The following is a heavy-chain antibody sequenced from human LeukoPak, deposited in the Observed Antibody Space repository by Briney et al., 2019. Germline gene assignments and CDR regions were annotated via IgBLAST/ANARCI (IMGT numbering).Heavy chain of an antibody. Sequence: EESLKISCKHSEYSFPNYCIVWVRHMPVKVLEWMGTLYPDDSDTRYSPSFQGQVTISADKSISTAYLQWSSLKASDTAMYYFLFYKQKTAYEMLNYWGQGTLVTVSS. CDR1: EYSFPNYC. D-gene: IGHD2-2*01. CDR2: LYPDDSDT. J-gene: IGHJ4*02. V-gene: IGHV5-51*01. CDR3: LFYKQKTAYEMLNY.